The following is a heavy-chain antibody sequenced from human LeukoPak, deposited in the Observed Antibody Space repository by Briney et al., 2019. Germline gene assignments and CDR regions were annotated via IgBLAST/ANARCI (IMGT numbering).Heavy chain of an antibody. J-gene: IGHJ4*02. Sequence: PGGSLRLSCAASGFTFSSYSMNWVRQAPGKGLEWVSYIRSSSSTMYYADSVKGRFTISRDNAKNSLFLQMNSLRAEDTAVYYCARADYYGSGNYYTSDYWGQGTLVTVSS. V-gene: IGHV3-48*01. CDR1: GFTFSSYS. D-gene: IGHD3-10*01. CDR2: IRSSSSTM. CDR3: ARADYYGSGNYYTSDY.